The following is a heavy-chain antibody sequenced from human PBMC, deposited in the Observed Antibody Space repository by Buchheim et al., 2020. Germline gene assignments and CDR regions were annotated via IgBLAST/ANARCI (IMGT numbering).Heavy chain of an antibody. D-gene: IGHD3-10*01. CDR1: GFTFSSYW. V-gene: IGHV3-74*01. J-gene: IGHJ4*02. CDR2: INTDGTDT. Sequence: EVQLVDSGGGLVQAGGSLRLSCAASGFTFSSYWMHWVRQAPGKGPVWVSRINTDGTDTSYADSVKGRFTISRDNARNTLYLQMNSLEAEDTAVYFCARGGTSGSLDYWGQGTL. CDR3: ARGGTSGSLDY.